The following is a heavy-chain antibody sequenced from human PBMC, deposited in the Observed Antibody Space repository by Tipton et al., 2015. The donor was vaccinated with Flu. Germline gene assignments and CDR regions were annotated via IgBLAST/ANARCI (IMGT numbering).Heavy chain of an antibody. CDR2: VSRTGST. D-gene: IGHD4-11*01. CDR1: GDSISSDYY. J-gene: IGHJ5*02. V-gene: IGHV4-38-2*01. Sequence: TLSLTCAVSGDSISSDYYWGWIRQFPGKGLEWIGTVSRTGSTIYHPSPKSRVTISIDTSENQFSLKMKSVTATDMAVYYCARRDYSNYVSDPKSWFDPWGQGTLVAVSS. CDR3: ARRDYSNYVSDPKSWFDP.